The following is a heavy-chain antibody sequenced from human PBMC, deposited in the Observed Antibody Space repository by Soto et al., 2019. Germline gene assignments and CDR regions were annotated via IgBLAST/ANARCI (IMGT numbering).Heavy chain of an antibody. J-gene: IGHJ4*02. V-gene: IGHV3-23*01. D-gene: IGHD3-3*01. CDR2: ISGSGGST. CDR3: AKPPGRYDFWSGYYNFDY. CDR1: GFTFSSYA. Sequence: LRLSCAASGFTFSSYAMSWVRQAPGKGLEWVSAISGSGGSTYYADSVKGRFTISRDNSKNTLYLQMNSLRAEDTAVYYCAKPPGRYDFWSGYYNFDYWAQGTLVTVSS.